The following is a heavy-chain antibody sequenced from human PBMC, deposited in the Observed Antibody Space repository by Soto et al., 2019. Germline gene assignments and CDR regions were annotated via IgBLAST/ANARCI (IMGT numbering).Heavy chain of an antibody. CDR2: ISAYNGNT. V-gene: IGHV1-18*01. CDR3: ARDQSYGGAFDY. Sequence: ASVKVSFTASGYTFTSYGISWVRQAPGQGLEWMGWISAYNGNTNYVQKLQGRVTMTTDTSTSTAYMELRSLRSDDTAVYYCARDQSYGGAFDYWGQGTLVTVSS. CDR1: GYTFTSYG. D-gene: IGHD2-21*01. J-gene: IGHJ4*02.